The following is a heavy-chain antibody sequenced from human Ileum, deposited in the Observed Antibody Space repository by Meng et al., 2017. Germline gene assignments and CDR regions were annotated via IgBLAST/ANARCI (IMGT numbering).Heavy chain of an antibody. CDR1: GFTFSNYW. D-gene: IGHD3-16*01. J-gene: IGHJ4*02. Sequence: GGSVVQSGGSLRIFCAASGFTFSNYWMHWFRQTPGKGLVWVSRINEDGRVTNYADSVEGRFTVSRDNAKNTLYLQMNSLRVEDTGIYYCARINYVEDSWGQGTLVTVSS. CDR3: ARINYVEDS. CDR2: INEDGRVT. V-gene: IGHV3-74*02.